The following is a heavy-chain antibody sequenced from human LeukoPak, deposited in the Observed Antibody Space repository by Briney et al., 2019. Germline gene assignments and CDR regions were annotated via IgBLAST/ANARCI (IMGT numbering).Heavy chain of an antibody. J-gene: IGHJ5*02. CDR2: IYYSGST. CDR3: ARGYGSSLLNWFDP. D-gene: IGHD6-6*01. Sequence: SETLSLTCTVSGGSISSSSYYWGWIRQPPGKGLEWIGSIYYSGSTYYNPSLKSRVTISVDTSKNQFSLKLSSVTAADTAVYYCARGYGSSLLNWFDPWGQGTLVTVSS. V-gene: IGHV4-39*01. CDR1: GGSISSSSYY.